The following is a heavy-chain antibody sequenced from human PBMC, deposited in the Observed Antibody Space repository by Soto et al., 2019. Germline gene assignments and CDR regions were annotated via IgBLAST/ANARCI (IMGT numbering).Heavy chain of an antibody. Sequence: SETLSLTCPVYGWSFSGYDWNWISQFPGTGLEWIGENIHSGGTNYNPSLKSRVTISVATSKNQFSLKLSSVTAAATAVYYCVSVAVEPALYGTDVWGQGTTVT. CDR1: GWSFSGYD. CDR3: VSVAVEPALYGTDV. V-gene: IGHV4-34*12. CDR2: NIHSGGT. J-gene: IGHJ6*02. D-gene: IGHD2-2*01.